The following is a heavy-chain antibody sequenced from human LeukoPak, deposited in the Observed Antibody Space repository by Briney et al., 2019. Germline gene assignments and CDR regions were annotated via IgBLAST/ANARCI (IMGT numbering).Heavy chain of an antibody. J-gene: IGHJ4*02. CDR1: GFTFSSYA. D-gene: IGHD5-18*01. Sequence: GGSLRLSCAASGFTFSSYAMSWVRQAPGKGLEWVSSITGSAKTTYYADSVKGRFTISGDNSRNTVDLQLTSLRAEDTATYYCTKEDRQLVCAYWGQGTLVTVSS. CDR2: ITGSAKTT. CDR3: TKEDRQLVCAY. V-gene: IGHV3-23*01.